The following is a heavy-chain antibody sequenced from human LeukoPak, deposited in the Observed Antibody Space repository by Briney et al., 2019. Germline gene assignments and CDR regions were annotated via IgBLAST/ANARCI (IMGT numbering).Heavy chain of an antibody. CDR1: GFTVSSNF. Sequence: PGGSLTLSCAASGFTVSSNFMSWVRQAAGKGLEWVSVTYSGGSTYYPDSVKGRFTISRDNSKNTLYRQMTSLRAEDTAFYYCARVQYDGNYSHAFDIWGQGTMVTVSS. D-gene: IGHD1-26*01. CDR3: ARVQYDGNYSHAFDI. CDR2: TYSGGST. J-gene: IGHJ3*02. V-gene: IGHV3-53*01.